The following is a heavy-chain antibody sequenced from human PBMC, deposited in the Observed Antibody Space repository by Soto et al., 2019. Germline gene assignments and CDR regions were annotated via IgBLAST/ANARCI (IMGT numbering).Heavy chain of an antibody. CDR3: AKDHFADSSGWYANDY. V-gene: IGHV3-23*01. D-gene: IGHD6-19*01. Sequence: EVQLLESGGGLVQPGGSLRLSCAASGFTFSSYAMSWVRQAPGKGLEWVSAISGSGGSTYYADSVKGRFTISRDNSKNTLYLQMNSLRAEDTAVYYCAKDHFADSSGWYANDYWGQGTLVTVSS. CDR1: GFTFSSYA. CDR2: ISGSGGST. J-gene: IGHJ4*02.